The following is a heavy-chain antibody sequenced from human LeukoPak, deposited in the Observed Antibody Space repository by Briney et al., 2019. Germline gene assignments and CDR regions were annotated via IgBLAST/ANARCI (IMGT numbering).Heavy chain of an antibody. CDR3: ARDGVAAMVSSFDY. D-gene: IGHD5-18*01. CDR2: ISSSSSYI. CDR1: GFTFSDYY. J-gene: IGHJ4*02. V-gene: IGHV3-11*06. Sequence: GGSLRLSCAASGFTFSDYYMSWIRQAPGKGLEWVSSISSSSSYIYYADSVKGRFTISRDNAKNSLYLQMNSLRAEDTAVYYCARDGVAAMVSSFDYWGQGTLVTVSS.